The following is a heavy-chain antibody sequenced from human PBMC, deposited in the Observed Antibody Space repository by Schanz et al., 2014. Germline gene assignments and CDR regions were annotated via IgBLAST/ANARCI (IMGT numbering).Heavy chain of an antibody. Sequence: QVQLVQSEAEVKKPGSSVKVSCKASGGTFSSYTISWVRQAPGQGLEWMGRIIPILGIANYAQKFQGRLTITADKSTFTAYMDVSSLRSEDTAVYYCASSGAGYSSSWDFDYWGQGTLVTVSS. V-gene: IGHV1-69*02. CDR1: GGTFSSYT. D-gene: IGHD6-13*01. J-gene: IGHJ4*02. CDR2: IIPILGIA. CDR3: ASSGAGYSSSWDFDY.